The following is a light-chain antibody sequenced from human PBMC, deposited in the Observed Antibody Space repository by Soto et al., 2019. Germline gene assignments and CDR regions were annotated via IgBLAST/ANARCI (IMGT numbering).Light chain of an antibody. CDR2: KAS. CDR1: QSVDTC. J-gene: IGKJ1*01. CDR3: QQFYRYPWT. V-gene: IGKV1-5*03. Sequence: DIQMTQSPSTLSASVGYRVTITCRASQSVDTCLAWYQQKPGKAPHLLIYKASSLETGVPSRFSGSGSVTEFPLTITSLQPDDLATYYCQQFYRYPWTFGQGTKVEVK.